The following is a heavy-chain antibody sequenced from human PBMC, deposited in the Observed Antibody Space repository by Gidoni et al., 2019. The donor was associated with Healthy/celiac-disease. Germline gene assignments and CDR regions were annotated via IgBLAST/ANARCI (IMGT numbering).Heavy chain of an antibody. D-gene: IGHD2-2*01. CDR2: INHSGST. J-gene: IGHJ5*02. CDR1: GGSFSGYY. Sequence: QVQLQQWGAGLLKPSETLSLTCAVYGGSFSGYYWSWIRQPPGKGLEWIGEINHSGSTNYNPSLKSRVTISVDTSKNQFSRKLSSVAAADTAVYYCARGPFSVSTTRRGWFDPWGQGTLVTVSS. CDR3: ARGPFSVSTTRRGWFDP. V-gene: IGHV4-34*01.